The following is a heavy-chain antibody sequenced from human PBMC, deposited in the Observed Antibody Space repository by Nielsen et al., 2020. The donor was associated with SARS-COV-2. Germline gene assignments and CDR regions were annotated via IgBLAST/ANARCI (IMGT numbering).Heavy chain of an antibody. CDR1: GFTFSGYG. CDR3: ARGDYDFWSGYYGD. J-gene: IGHJ4*02. V-gene: IGHV3-30*03. D-gene: IGHD3-3*01. CDR2: ISYDGSNK. Sequence: GESLKISCAASGFTFSGYGMHWVRQAPGKGLEWVAVISYDGSNKYYADSVKGRFTISRDNPKNTLYLQMNSLRAEDTAVYYCARGDYDFWSGYYGDWGQGTLVTVSS.